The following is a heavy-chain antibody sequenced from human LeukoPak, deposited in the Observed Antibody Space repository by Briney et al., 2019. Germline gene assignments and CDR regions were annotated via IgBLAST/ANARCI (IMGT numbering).Heavy chain of an antibody. J-gene: IGHJ4*02. CDR3: ASFGISWRSSY. Sequence: GGSLRLSCAASGFSFSSHWVHWVRQAPGKGLVWVSRISGDGSYTSNVDSVKGRFTISRDNVNNMLYLHMNSLRAEDTAVYYCASFGISWRSSYWGQGTLVTVSS. D-gene: IGHD2-21*01. V-gene: IGHV3-74*01. CDR1: GFSFSSHW. CDR2: ISGDGSYT.